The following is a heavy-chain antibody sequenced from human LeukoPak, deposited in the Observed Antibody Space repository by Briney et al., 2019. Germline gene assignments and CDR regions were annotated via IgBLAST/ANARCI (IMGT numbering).Heavy chain of an antibody. D-gene: IGHD4-11*01. CDR3: ARDGGGGPDYSNYPNWAQYYYYYGMDV. J-gene: IGHJ6*02. Sequence: GGSLRLSCAASGFTFSSYSMDWVRQAPGKGLEWVSYISSSSSTIYYADSVKGRFTISRDNAKNSLYLQMNSLRDEDTAVYYCARDGGGGPDYSNYPNWAQYYYYYGMDVWGQGTTVTVSS. V-gene: IGHV3-48*02. CDR1: GFTFSSYS. CDR2: ISSSSSTI.